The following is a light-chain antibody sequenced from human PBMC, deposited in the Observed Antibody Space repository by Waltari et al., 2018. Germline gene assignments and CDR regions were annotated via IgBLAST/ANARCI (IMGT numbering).Light chain of an antibody. CDR2: WAS. CDR3: QQNFSTPYN. V-gene: IGKV4-1*01. Sequence: DIVMTQSPDSLAVSLGETVTINCKSSRSIFYSPNKNNYLAWYQHKSGQPPKLLIYWASTRAPGFPDRIGGSGSGTDVTLTISSLQAEDVAVYYCQQNFSTPYNFGRGPSWRSN. J-gene: IGKJ2*01. CDR1: RSIFYSPNKNNY.